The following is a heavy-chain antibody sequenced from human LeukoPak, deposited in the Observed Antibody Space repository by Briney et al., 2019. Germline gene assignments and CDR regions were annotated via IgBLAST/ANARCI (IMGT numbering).Heavy chain of an antibody. D-gene: IGHD2-21*02. J-gene: IGHJ4*02. CDR2: ISGSGGST. CDR1: GFTFSSYG. Sequence: PGGSLRLSCAASGFTFSSYGMSWVRQAPGKGLEWVSAISGSGGSTYYADSVKGRFTISRDNSKNTLYLQMNSLRAEDTAVYYCARVPLAYCGGDCPPYYFDYWGQGTLVTVSS. V-gene: IGHV3-23*01. CDR3: ARVPLAYCGGDCPPYYFDY.